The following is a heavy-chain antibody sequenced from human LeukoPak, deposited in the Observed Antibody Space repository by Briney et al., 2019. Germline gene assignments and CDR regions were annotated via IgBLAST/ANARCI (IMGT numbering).Heavy chain of an antibody. Sequence: SETLSLTCTVSGGSISSYYWSWIRQPPGKGLEWIGYIYYSGSTNYNPSLKSRVTISVDTSKNQFSLKLSSVTAADTAVYYCARGSAYYYDSSGYRGIDYFDYWGQGTLVTVSS. CDR3: ARGSAYYYDSSGYRGIDYFDY. CDR2: IYYSGST. D-gene: IGHD3-22*01. CDR1: GGSISSYY. J-gene: IGHJ4*02. V-gene: IGHV4-59*12.